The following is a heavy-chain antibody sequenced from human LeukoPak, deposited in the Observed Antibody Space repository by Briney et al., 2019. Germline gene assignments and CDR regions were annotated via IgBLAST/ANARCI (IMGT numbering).Heavy chain of an antibody. CDR3: AKDRPNYYGSDGLYYRRSGEY. Sequence: PGGSLRLSCAASGFTFSGYAMSWVRQATGKGLEWVSSTSRSGEITFYADSVKGRFTISRDNSKSTLYLRMNSLRAEDTAVYYCAKDRPNYYGSDGLYYRRSGEYWGQGTLVTVSS. CDR1: GFTFSGYA. V-gene: IGHV3-23*01. J-gene: IGHJ4*02. D-gene: IGHD3-22*01. CDR2: TSRSGEIT.